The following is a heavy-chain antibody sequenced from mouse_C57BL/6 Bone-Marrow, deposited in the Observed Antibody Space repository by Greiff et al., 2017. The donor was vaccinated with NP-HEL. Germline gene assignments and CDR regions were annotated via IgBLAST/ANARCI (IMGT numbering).Heavy chain of an antibody. Sequence: VQLQQSGAELVKPGASVKLSCTASGFNIKDYYMHWVKQRTEQGLEWIGRIDPEDGEPKYAPKFQGKATITADTSSNTAYLQLSSLTSEDTAVYYCARYYGSSYWYFDVWGTGTTVTVSS. CDR1: GFNIKDYY. D-gene: IGHD1-1*01. V-gene: IGHV14-2*01. CDR3: ARYYGSSYWYFDV. J-gene: IGHJ1*03. CDR2: IDPEDGEP.